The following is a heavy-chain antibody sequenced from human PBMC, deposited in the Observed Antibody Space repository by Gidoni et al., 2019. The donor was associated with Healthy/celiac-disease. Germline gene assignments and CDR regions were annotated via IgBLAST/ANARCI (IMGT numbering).Heavy chain of an antibody. J-gene: IGHJ6*02. CDR2: IIPIFGTA. D-gene: IGHD3-3*01. CDR1: GGTFSSYA. Sequence: QLQLVQSGAEVKKPGSSVKVSCKASGGTFSSYAISWVRQAPGQGLEWMGGIIPIFGTANYTQKFQGRVTITADKSTSTAYMELSSLRSEDTAVYYCARGPPPYDFWSGYQELGYYYYGMDVWGQGTTVTVSS. CDR3: ARGPPPYDFWSGYQELGYYYYGMDV. V-gene: IGHV1-69*06.